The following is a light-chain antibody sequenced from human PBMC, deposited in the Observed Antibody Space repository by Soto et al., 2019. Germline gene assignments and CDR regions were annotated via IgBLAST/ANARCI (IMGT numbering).Light chain of an antibody. V-gene: IGKV3-15*01. CDR2: GAS. J-gene: IGKJ1*01. Sequence: EIGMTQSPATLSVSPGERATLSCRASQSVSSKLAWYQQKPGQAPRVLIYGASTRATGIPARFSGSGSGTEFTLTISGLQSEDFAIYYCQHYNDWPPTWTFGQGTKVDIK. CDR3: QHYNDWPPTWT. CDR1: QSVSSK.